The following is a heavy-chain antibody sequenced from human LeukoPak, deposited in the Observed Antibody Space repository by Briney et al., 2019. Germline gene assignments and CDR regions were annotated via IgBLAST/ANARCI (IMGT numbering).Heavy chain of an antibody. CDR1: AGTFSSYA. CDR3: ARHSGWTAKYFDY. Sequence: SVKVSCKASAGTFSSYAISWVRQAPGQGLEWMGGIIPIFGTANYAQKFQGRVTITADESTSTAYMELSSLRSEDTAVYYCARHSGWTAKYFDYWGQGTLVTVSS. CDR2: IIPIFGTA. J-gene: IGHJ4*02. V-gene: IGHV1-69*13. D-gene: IGHD6-19*01.